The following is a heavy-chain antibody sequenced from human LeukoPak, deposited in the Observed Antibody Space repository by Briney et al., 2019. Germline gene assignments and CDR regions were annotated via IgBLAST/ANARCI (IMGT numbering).Heavy chain of an antibody. CDR3: ARVRVTTSLYYYYGFDV. V-gene: IGHV5-10-1*01. Sequence: GESLKISCKGSGYSFTNYWISRVRQMPGKGLEWMGRIDPSDSYINYSPSFQGHVTISADRSISTAYLQWSSLKASDTAIYYCARVRVTTSLYYYYGFDVWGQGTTVTVSS. CDR2: IDPSDSYI. D-gene: IGHD4-17*01. J-gene: IGHJ6*02. CDR1: GYSFTNYW.